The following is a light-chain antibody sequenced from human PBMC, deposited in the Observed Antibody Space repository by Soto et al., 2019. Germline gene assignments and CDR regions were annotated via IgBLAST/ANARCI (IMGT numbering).Light chain of an antibody. Sequence: DLQMTQSPSSLSASVGDRVTITCQASQDISSYLNWYQQKPGKAPKLLIYDASNLETGVPSRFSGSGSGTDFTFTISSQQPEDIATYYCQQYDNLPLTFGGGTKVEIK. J-gene: IGKJ4*01. CDR2: DAS. CDR1: QDISSY. CDR3: QQYDNLPLT. V-gene: IGKV1-33*01.